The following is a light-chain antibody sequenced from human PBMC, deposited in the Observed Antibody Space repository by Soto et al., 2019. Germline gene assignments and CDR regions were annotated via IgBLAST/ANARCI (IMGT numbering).Light chain of an antibody. V-gene: IGKV1-33*01. CDR3: MKYNSLLLT. CDR1: EHINNY. J-gene: IGKJ4*01. Sequence: IQMTQSPPSLSASVGDRVTITCQASEHINNYLNCYQQIPGKAPKLLIYDASNLAAGAPLRFVGSGSGPAFTLIISGLRLDYVATFSFMKYNSLLLTFGGGTKVEIK. CDR2: DAS.